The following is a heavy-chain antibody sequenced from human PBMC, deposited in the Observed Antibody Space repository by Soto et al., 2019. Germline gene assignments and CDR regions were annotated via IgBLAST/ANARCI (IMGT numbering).Heavy chain of an antibody. J-gene: IGHJ4*02. V-gene: IGHV1-18*01. Sequence: QVQLVQSGAEVKKPGASVKVSCKASGYTFTSYGISWVRQAPGQGLEWMGWISAYNGNTNYAQKLQGRVTMTTDTPTSTAYMELRSLRSDDTAVYYCARASMRGQWLAYFDYWGQGTLVTVSS. CDR3: ARASMRGQWLAYFDY. CDR1: GYTFTSYG. D-gene: IGHD6-19*01. CDR2: ISAYNGNT.